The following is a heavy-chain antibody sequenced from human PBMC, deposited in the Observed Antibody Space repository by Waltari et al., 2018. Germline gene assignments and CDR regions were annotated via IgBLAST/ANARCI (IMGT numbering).Heavy chain of an antibody. J-gene: IGHJ4*02. CDR1: GFTFSNAW. Sequence: EVQLVESGGGLVKPGGSLRLSCAASGFTFSNAWMSWVRQAPGKGLELVCRIKSKTDGGTTDYAAPVKGRFTISRDDSKNTLYLQMNSLKTEDTAVYYCTTTSFVEQQLVLGWDYWGQGTLVTVSS. V-gene: IGHV3-15*01. D-gene: IGHD6-13*01. CDR3: TTTSFVEQQLVLGWDY. CDR2: IKSKTDGGTT.